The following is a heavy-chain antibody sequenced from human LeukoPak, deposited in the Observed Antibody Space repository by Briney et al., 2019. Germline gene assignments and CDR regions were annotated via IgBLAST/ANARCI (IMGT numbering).Heavy chain of an antibody. CDR2: IYSGGST. CDR3: ARDSGYCSGGSCYPIYYFDY. J-gene: IGHJ4*02. CDR1: GFTVSSNY. Sequence: GGSLRLSCAASGFTVSSNYMSWVRQAPGKGQEWVSVIYSGGSTYYADSVKGRFTISRHNSKNTLYLQMNSLRAEDTAVYYCARDSGYCSGGSCYPIYYFDYWGQGTLVTVSS. V-gene: IGHV3-53*04. D-gene: IGHD2-15*01.